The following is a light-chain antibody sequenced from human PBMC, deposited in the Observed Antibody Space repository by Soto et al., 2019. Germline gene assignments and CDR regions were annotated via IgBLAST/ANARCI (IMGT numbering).Light chain of an antibody. Sequence: IVFTQSPATLSVSPGGRGTLSWRSSQSVSSYLACYQQKPGQAPRLLIYDASNRATGIPARFSGSGSGTDFTLTIKRLEPEDFAVYYCQKSSNWPSINCGKGPRRAIK. V-gene: IGKV3-11*01. CDR1: QSVSSY. J-gene: IGKJ5*01. CDR2: DAS. CDR3: QKSSNWPSIN.